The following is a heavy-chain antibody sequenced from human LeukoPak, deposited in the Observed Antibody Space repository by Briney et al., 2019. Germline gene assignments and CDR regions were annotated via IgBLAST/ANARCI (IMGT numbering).Heavy chain of an antibody. Sequence: SETLSLTCTDSGGSISSSYWSWIWQPPGKGREWIWHIYYSGGTNYIPSLKSRVTISVDTSKNQFSLKLSSVTAADTAVYYCARSEWIQLWLSYWGQGTLVTVSS. D-gene: IGHD5-18*01. CDR3: ARSEWIQLWLSY. CDR1: GGSISSSY. J-gene: IGHJ4*02. CDR2: IYYSGGT. V-gene: IGHV4-59*01.